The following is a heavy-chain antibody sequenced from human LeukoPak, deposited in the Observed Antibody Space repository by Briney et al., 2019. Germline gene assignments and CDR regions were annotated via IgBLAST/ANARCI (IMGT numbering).Heavy chain of an antibody. CDR2: ICYSGST. CDR1: GGSISSGDYY. CDR3: ARTGRGYYDFWSGYPRAAFDI. V-gene: IGHV4-30-4*08. J-gene: IGHJ3*02. D-gene: IGHD3-3*01. Sequence: SQTLSLTCTVSGGSISSGDYYWSWIRQPPGKGLEWIGYICYSGSTYYNPSLKSRVTISVDTSKNQFSLKLSSVTAADTAVYYCARTGRGYYDFWSGYPRAAFDIWGQGTMVTVSS.